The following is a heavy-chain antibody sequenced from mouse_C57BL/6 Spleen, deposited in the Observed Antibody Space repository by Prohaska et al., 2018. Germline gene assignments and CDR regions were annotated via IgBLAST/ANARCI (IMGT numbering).Heavy chain of an antibody. V-gene: IGHV1-9*01. CDR2: ILPGSGST. J-gene: IGHJ1*03. Sequence: LEWIGEILPGSGSTNYNEKFKGKATFTADTSSNTAYMQLSSLTTEDSAIYYCARAPTGPYWYFDVWGTGTTVTVSS. CDR3: ARAPTGPYWYFDV. D-gene: IGHD4-1*02.